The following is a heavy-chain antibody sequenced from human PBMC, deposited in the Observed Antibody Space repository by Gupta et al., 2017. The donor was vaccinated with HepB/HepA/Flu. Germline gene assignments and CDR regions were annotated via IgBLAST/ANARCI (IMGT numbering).Heavy chain of an antibody. Sequence: QVQLVQSGAEVKNPGASVKVSCNASGYTLPSSYMPRVRQAPGQGLEWMGIINPSSGSTSYAQKFQGRVTMTRDTSTSTVYMELSSLRSEDTAVYYCARDTPELYSSSSGWFDPWGQGTLVTVSS. CDR3: ARDTPELYSSSSGWFDP. J-gene: IGHJ5*02. CDR1: GYTLPSSY. D-gene: IGHD6-6*01. CDR2: INPSSGST. V-gene: IGHV1-46*01.